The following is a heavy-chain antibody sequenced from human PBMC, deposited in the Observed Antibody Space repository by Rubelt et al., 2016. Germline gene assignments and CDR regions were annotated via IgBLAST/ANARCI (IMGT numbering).Heavy chain of an antibody. J-gene: IGHJ3*02. CDR2: ISGRGSIT. D-gene: IGHD3-22*01. CDR1: GFDFRPYV. Sequence: GESLRLSCAASGFDFRPYVMTWVRHAPGRGLEWVSDISGRGSITEYGDSVKGRFIISRDNFKNTLYLQMSSLRAEDTAVYYCARARRYYFDNTGYYPDAFDIWGQGTRVTVSS. CDR3: ARARRYYFDNTGYYPDAFDI. V-gene: IGHV3-23*01.